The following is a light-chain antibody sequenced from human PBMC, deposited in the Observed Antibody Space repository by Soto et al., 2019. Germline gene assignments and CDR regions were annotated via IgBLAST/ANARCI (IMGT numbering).Light chain of an antibody. CDR1: QGINKI. J-gene: IGKJ4*01. V-gene: IGKV1-16*01. Sequence: DIQMTQSPSSLSASVGDSVTITCRASQGINKILDWFQQKPGPAPKSLISTASRLQSGVPSRFSGSGSGTHFTLTINNLQPEDFATYYCQQYESFPLTFGGGTRVEIK. CDR2: TAS. CDR3: QQYESFPLT.